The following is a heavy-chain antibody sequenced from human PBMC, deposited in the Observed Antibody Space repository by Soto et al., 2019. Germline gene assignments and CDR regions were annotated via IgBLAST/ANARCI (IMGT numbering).Heavy chain of an antibody. V-gene: IGHV4-31*03. CDR1: GGSISSGGYY. D-gene: IGHD5-12*01. J-gene: IGHJ4*02. CDR3: ARRIVATIYYFDY. Sequence: PSETLSLTCTVSGGSISSGGYYWGGIRQHPGKGLEWIGYIDYSGSTYYNPSLKSRVTISVDTSKNQFSLKLSSVTAADTAVYYCARRIVATIYYFDYWGQGTLVTVS. CDR2: IDYSGST.